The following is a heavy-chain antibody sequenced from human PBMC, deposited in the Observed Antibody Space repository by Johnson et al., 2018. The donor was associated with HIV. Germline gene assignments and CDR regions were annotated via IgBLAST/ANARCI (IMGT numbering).Heavy chain of an antibody. V-gene: IGHV3-11*04. CDR3: ASESVVVTADDAFDI. CDR2: LSSSGRTI. J-gene: IGHJ3*02. Sequence: QLVESGGGLVKPGRSLRLSCAASGFTFSDYYMSWIRQAPGKGLEWVSYLSSSGRTIHYAASVKGRFTISRDNAKNSLDLQMNSRGAEDTAVYYCASESVVVTADDAFDIWGQGTRVTVSS. D-gene: IGHD2-21*02. CDR1: GFTFSDYY.